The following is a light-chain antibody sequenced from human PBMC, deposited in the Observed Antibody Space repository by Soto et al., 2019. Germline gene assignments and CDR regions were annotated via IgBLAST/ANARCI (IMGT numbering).Light chain of an antibody. J-gene: IGLJ1*01. Sequence: QSALTQPPSASGSPRQSVTISCTGTSSDVGGYNYVSWYQQHPGKAPKLMIYEVSKRPSGVPDRFSGSKSGNTASLTVSGLQAEDEADYYCSSYAGSNKVFGTGTKVTVL. CDR2: EVS. CDR3: SSYAGSNKV. V-gene: IGLV2-8*01. CDR1: SSDVGGYNY.